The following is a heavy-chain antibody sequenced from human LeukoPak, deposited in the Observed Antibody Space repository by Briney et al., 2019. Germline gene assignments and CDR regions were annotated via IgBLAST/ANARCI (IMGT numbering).Heavy chain of an antibody. D-gene: IGHD1-20*01. Sequence: PSETLSLTCTVSGGSISSYYWSWIRQPAGKGLEWIGRIYTSGSTNYNPSLKSRVTMSVDTSKDQFSLKLSSVTAADTAVYYCAREISGGNWNLAGYDYWGQGTLVTVSS. CDR1: GGSISSYY. CDR2: IYTSGST. V-gene: IGHV4-4*07. CDR3: AREISGGNWNLAGYDY. J-gene: IGHJ4*02.